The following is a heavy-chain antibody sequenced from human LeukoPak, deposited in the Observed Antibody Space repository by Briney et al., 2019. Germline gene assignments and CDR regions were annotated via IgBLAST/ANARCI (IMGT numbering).Heavy chain of an antibody. V-gene: IGHV1-46*01. CDR2: INPSGGST. D-gene: IGHD1-1*01. J-gene: IGHJ4*02. CDR1: GYTFTSYY. Sequence: ASVKVSCKASGYTFTSYYMHWVRQAPGRGLEWMGIINPSGGSTSYAQKFQGRVTMTRDTSTSTVYMELSSLRSEDTAVYYCASFQQPTGRDYWGQGTLVTVSS. CDR3: ASFQQPTGRDY.